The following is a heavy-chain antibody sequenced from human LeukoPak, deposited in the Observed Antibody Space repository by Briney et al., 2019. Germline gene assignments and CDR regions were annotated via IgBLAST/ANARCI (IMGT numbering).Heavy chain of an antibody. V-gene: IGHV1-18*01. J-gene: IGHJ4*02. CDR1: GYTFTSYG. CDR2: ISSYNGNT. D-gene: IGHD6-19*01. CDR3: ARHFVAGQEGYLHY. Sequence: ASVKVSCKASGYTFTSYGISWVRQAPGQGLEWMGWISSYNGNTNYAQKLQGRVTVTTDTSTSTAYMELRSLRSDDTAVYYCARHFVAGQEGYLHYWGQGTLVTVSS.